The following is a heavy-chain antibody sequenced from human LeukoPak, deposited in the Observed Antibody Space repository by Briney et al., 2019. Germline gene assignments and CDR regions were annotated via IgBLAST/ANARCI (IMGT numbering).Heavy chain of an antibody. D-gene: IGHD6-25*01. J-gene: IGHJ6*04. CDR3: ASEHEPAYYGMDV. CDR2: INPSGGST. Sequence: EASVNVSFKASGYTFTSYYMHWVRQPPGQGLEWMGIINPSGGSTSYAQKFQGRVTMTRDTSTSTVYMELSSLRSEDTAVYYCASEHEPAYYGMDVWGKGTTVTVSS. CDR1: GYTFTSYY. V-gene: IGHV1-46*01.